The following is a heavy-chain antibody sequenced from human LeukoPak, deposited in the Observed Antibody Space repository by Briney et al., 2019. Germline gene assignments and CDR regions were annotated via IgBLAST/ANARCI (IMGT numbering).Heavy chain of an antibody. V-gene: IGHV3-74*01. CDR1: GFTFSDYY. CDR2: INSDGSWT. J-gene: IGHJ2*01. Sequence: GGSLRLSCAASGFTFSDYYMSWVRQAPGKGLVWVSHINSDGSWTSYADSVKGRFTISKDNAKNTVYLQMNSLRAEDTAVYYCARDSTGYWYFDLWGRGTLVSVSS. CDR3: ARDSTGYWYFDL. D-gene: IGHD3-3*02.